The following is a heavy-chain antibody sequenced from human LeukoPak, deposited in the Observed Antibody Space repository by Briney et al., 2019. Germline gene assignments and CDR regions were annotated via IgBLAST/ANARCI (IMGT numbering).Heavy chain of an antibody. CDR1: GGSISSGGYY. V-gene: IGHV4-31*03. D-gene: IGHD3-10*01. CDR2: IYYSGST. Sequence: SQTLSLTCTVSGGSISSGGYYWSWIRQHPGKGLEWIGYIYYSGSTYYNPSLKSRVTISVDTSKNQFSLKLSSVTAADTAVYYCAKRRQGEGGDFDYWGLGTLVTVSS. CDR3: AKRRQGEGGDFDY. J-gene: IGHJ4*02.